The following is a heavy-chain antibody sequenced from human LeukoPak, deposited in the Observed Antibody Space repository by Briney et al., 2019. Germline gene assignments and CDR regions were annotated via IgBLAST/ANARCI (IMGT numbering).Heavy chain of an antibody. V-gene: IGHV4-59*08. Sequence: SETLSLTCSVSGGSISSYYWSWIRQPPGKGLEWIGYIYYSGNTNYNPSLKSRVTISIDTSKNHFSLKLSSVTAADTAVYYCARHRYGDYTFDYWGQGILVTVSS. D-gene: IGHD4-17*01. CDR3: ARHRYGDYTFDY. CDR2: IYYSGNT. J-gene: IGHJ4*02. CDR1: GGSISSYY.